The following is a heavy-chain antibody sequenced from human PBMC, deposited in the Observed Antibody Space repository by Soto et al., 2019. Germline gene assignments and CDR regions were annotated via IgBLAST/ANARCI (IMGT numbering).Heavy chain of an antibody. D-gene: IGHD2-2*01. CDR3: GCHFPPPHYWYFDL. Sequence: PSETLSLTCTVSGGSISSGGYYWSWIRQHPGKGLEWIGYIYYSGSTYYNPSLKSRVTISVDTSKNQFSLKLSSVTAADTAVYYCGCHFPPPHYWYFDLWGRGTLVTVSS. V-gene: IGHV4-31*03. J-gene: IGHJ2*01. CDR2: IYYSGST. CDR1: GGSISSGGYY.